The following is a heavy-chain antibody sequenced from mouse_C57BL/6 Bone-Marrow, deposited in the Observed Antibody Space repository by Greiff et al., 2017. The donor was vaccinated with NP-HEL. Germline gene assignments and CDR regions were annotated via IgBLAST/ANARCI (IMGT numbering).Heavy chain of an antibody. V-gene: IGHV1-81*01. CDR2: IYPRSGNT. D-gene: IGHD1-1*01. CDR3: ARRGEAYYYGSSFYAMDY. CDR1: GYTFTSYG. J-gene: IGHJ4*01. Sequence: QVQLQQSGAELARPGASVKLSCKASGYTFTSYGISWVKQRTGQGLEWIGEIYPRSGNTYYNEKFKGKATLTADKSSSTAYMELRSLKSEDSAVYFCARRGEAYYYGSSFYAMDYWGQGTSVTVSS.